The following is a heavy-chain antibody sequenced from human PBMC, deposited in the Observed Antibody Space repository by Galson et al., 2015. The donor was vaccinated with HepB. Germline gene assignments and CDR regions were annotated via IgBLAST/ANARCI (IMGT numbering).Heavy chain of an antibody. CDR1: GFTFSSYS. D-gene: IGHD2-21*01. Sequence: SLRLSCAASGFTFSSYSMNWVRQAPGKGLEWVSYISSSSSTIYYADSVKGRFTISRDNAKNSLYLQMNSLRAEDTAVYYCARDIRVVVKVYYGMDVWGQGTTVTVSS. J-gene: IGHJ6*02. CDR3: ARDIRVVVKVYYGMDV. V-gene: IGHV3-48*01. CDR2: ISSSSSTI.